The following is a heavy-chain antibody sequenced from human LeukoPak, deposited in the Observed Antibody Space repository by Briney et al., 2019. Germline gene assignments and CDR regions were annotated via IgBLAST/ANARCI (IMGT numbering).Heavy chain of an antibody. CDR2: IYKSGSS. CDR1: GGSISKYY. D-gene: IGHD5-12*01. CDR3: ARDRGFTW. J-gene: IGHJ4*02. Sequence: SETLSLTCTVSGGSISKYYWSWIRQAPGKGLEWIGYIYKSGSSNYTPSLKCRVTMSVDSSKNQFSLKLSSVTAADTAVYYCARDRGFTWWGQGTLVTVSS. V-gene: IGHV4-59*01.